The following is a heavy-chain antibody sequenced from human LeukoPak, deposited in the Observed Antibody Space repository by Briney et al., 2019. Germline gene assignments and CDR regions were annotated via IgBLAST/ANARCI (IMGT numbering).Heavy chain of an antibody. V-gene: IGHV3-7*01. Sequence: GGSLRLSCAASGFTFSDYWMSWVRQAPEKGLEWVANIKHDGSEKYYVDSVKGRFTISRDNAKNSLYLQMNSLRVEDSAVYYCARANSLGYWGQGTLVTVSS. CDR1: GFTFSDYW. CDR3: ARANSLGY. J-gene: IGHJ4*02. CDR2: IKHDGSEK. D-gene: IGHD2/OR15-2a*01.